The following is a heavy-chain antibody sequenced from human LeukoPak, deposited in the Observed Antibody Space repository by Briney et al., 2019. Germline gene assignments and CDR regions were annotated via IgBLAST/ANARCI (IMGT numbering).Heavy chain of an antibody. V-gene: IGHV3-23*01. J-gene: IGHJ4*02. Sequence: GGSLRLSCALSGTTLSNYGMSCVRQAPGNGLDWVAGISGSAGGTNYADSERGRFNTSRDHAKNTLYLQMNSLTADDTAVYFCAKRGVVIRVILVGFHKEAYYFDSWGQGALVSVSS. D-gene: IGHD3-22*01. CDR3: AKRGVVIRVILVGFHKEAYYFDS. CDR1: GTTLSNYG. CDR2: ISGSAGGT.